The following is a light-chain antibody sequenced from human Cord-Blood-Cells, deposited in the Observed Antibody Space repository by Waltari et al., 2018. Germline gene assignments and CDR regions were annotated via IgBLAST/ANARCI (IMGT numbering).Light chain of an antibody. CDR1: SSDLGGYNL. CDR3: CSYAGSYV. Sequence: QSSLTPPRSVSGSPGPSVPIPCTRPSSDLGGYNLVSWYQQPPGKAPKLMIYDVSKRPSGVPDRFSGSKSGNTASLTISGLQAEDEADYYCCSYAGSYVFGGGTKLTVL. V-gene: IGLV2-11*01. J-gene: IGLJ2*01. CDR2: DVS.